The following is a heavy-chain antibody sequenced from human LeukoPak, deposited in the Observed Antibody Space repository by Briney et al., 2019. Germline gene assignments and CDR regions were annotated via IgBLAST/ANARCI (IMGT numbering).Heavy chain of an antibody. CDR3: ARDGTSIVGSLDY. V-gene: IGHV3-7*05. CDR1: GFSLSIYW. J-gene: IGHJ4*02. Sequence: PGGSLRLSCVSSGFSLSIYWMGWVRQAPGKGLEWGFNIKEDGSESYYVGSVKGRFTISRDNAKNSLYLQVNSLRAEDTAVYYCARDGTSIVGSLDYWGQGTLVTVSS. CDR2: IKEDGSES. D-gene: IGHD1-26*01.